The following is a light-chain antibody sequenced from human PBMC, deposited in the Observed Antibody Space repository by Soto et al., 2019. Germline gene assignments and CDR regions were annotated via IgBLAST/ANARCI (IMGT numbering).Light chain of an antibody. Sequence: QMTQSPSSLSASVGDRITITCRASRDIGSDLSWYQQKPGKAPTLLIYPASNLQTGVPSRFRRSGSGTHFTLTISSLQPEYFATYYCQQSYNTPRTFGQGNKVDSK. CDR3: QQSYNTPRT. V-gene: IGKV1-39*01. CDR2: PAS. J-gene: IGKJ1*01. CDR1: RDIGSD.